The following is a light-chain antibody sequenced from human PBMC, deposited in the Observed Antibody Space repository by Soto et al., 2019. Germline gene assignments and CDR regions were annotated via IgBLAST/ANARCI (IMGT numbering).Light chain of an antibody. V-gene: IGLV3-21*04. CDR2: YDR. Sequence: SYELTQAPSVSVAPGKTARITCGGNNIGSESVHWYQQKPGQAPVLVIYYDRDRPSGIPERFSGSNSGNTATLTISRVEAGDEADYYCQVWDSRSDHVVFGGGTKVTVL. CDR3: QVWDSRSDHVV. CDR1: NIGSES. J-gene: IGLJ2*01.